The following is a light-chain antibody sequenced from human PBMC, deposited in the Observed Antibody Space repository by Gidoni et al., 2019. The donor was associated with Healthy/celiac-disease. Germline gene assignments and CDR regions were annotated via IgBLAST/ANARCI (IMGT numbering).Light chain of an antibody. CDR3: SSYTSSSTWV. CDR2: EVS. Sequence: SALTQPASVSGSPGQSITISCTGTSSDVGGYNYVSWYQQHPGKAPKLMIYEVSNRPSGVSNRVSGSKSGNTASLTISGLQAEDEADYYCSSYTSSSTWVFGGGTKLTVL. CDR1: SSDVGGYNY. J-gene: IGLJ3*02. V-gene: IGLV2-14*01.